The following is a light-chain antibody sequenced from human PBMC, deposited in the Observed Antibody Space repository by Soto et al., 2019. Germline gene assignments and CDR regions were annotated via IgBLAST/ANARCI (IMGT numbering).Light chain of an antibody. V-gene: IGLV2-8*01. CDR2: DVS. CDR1: SSDVGGYDY. J-gene: IGLJ1*01. CDR3: SSYAGTYIV. Sequence: TQPPSASGSPGQSVAISCTNTSSDVGGYDYVSWYQQHPGKAPKLMIYDVSKRPSGVPDRFSGSKSGNTASLTVSGLQAEDEADYYCSSYAGTYIVFGTGTKVTVL.